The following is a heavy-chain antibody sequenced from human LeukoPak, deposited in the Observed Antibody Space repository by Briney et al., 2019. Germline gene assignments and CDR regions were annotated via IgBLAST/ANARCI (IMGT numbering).Heavy chain of an antibody. Sequence: PSETLSLTCVVSGASISSSNYYWGWIRQPPGTGLEWIGSIYFSGNTYYNSSLKSRVSISVDTSNKEFSLRLSSVTAADTAVYYCATARVVNYFYACMDVWGRGTTVTVSS. CDR2: IYFSGNT. CDR3: ATARVVNYFYACMDV. CDR1: GASISSSNYY. J-gene: IGHJ6*03. D-gene: IGHD2/OR15-2a*01. V-gene: IGHV4-39*07.